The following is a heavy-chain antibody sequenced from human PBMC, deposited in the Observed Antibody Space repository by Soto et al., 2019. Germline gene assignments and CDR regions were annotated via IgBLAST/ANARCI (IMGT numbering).Heavy chain of an antibody. V-gene: IGHV1-69*12. D-gene: IGHD7-27*01. CDR2: IIPIFGTA. Sequence: QVQLVQSGAEVKKRGSSVKVSCKASGGTFSSYAISWVRQALGQGLEWMGGIIPIFGTADYAQNFQGRVTITADESTSTAYMELSSLRSEDTAVYYCASHWGQTKRYYYYGMDVWGQGTTVTVSS. J-gene: IGHJ6*02. CDR1: GGTFSSYA. CDR3: ASHWGQTKRYYYYGMDV.